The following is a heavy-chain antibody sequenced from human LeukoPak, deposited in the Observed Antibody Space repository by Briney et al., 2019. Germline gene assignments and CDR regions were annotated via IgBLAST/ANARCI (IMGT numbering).Heavy chain of an antibody. CDR3: ARKGNGALDI. V-gene: IGHV3-23*01. Sequence: GGSLRLSCAPSGFTFRNYAMSWVRQAPGKGLEWVSDISDTGGSTNYVGSVKGRFTISRDNSKNTLYLQMNSLRAEDTAVYYCARKGNGALDIWGQGTMVTVSS. D-gene: IGHD1-1*01. CDR1: GFTFRNYA. CDR2: ISDTGGST. J-gene: IGHJ3*02.